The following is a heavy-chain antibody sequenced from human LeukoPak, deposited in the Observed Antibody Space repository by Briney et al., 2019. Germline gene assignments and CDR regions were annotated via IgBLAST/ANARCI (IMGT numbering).Heavy chain of an antibody. D-gene: IGHD3-16*01. CDR3: ARDRALGSGKFYFDY. CDR2: IYYSGST. J-gene: IGHJ4*02. V-gene: IGHV4-59*01. Sequence: PSETLSLTCTVSGGSISSYYWSWIRQPPGKGLEWIGYIYYSGSTNYNPSLKRRLTISVDTSKNQFSLHLSSVTAADTAVYYCARDRALGSGKFYFDYWGQGTLVTVSS. CDR1: GGSISSYY.